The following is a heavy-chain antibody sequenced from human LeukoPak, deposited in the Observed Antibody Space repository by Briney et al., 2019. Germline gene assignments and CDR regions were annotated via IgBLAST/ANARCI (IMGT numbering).Heavy chain of an antibody. CDR2: IYHSGKT. CDR1: GYSISSGYN. V-gene: IGHV4-38-2*02. CDR3: ARLYSRVGPFDY. Sequence: SETLSLTCTVSGYSISSGYNWGWIRQPPGKGLEWIGSIYHSGKTYYNPSFKSRVTISVDTSKNQFSLKLSSVTAADTAVYYCARLYSRVGPFDYWGQGTLVTVSP. J-gene: IGHJ4*02. D-gene: IGHD5-18*01.